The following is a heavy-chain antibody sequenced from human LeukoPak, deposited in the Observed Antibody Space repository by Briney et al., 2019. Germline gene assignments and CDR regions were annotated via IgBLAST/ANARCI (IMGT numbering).Heavy chain of an antibody. Sequence: SETLSLTCTVSGGSIISSSYYWGWIRQPPGKGLEWIGEINHSGSTNYNPSLKSRVTISVDTSKNQFSLKLSSVTAADTAVYYCASRRRWARPGVPAATYYYYGMDVWGKGTTVTVSS. CDR2: INHSGST. CDR1: GGSIISSSYY. J-gene: IGHJ6*04. V-gene: IGHV4-39*07. CDR3: ASRRRWARPGVPAATYYYYGMDV. D-gene: IGHD2-2*01.